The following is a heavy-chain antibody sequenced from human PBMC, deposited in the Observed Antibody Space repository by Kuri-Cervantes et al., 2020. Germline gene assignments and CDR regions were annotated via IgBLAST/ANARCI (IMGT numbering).Heavy chain of an antibody. V-gene: IGHV7-4-1*02. CDR1: GDTFSNYA. CDR2: INTNTGNP. D-gene: IGHD3-22*01. J-gene: IGHJ4*02. Sequence: ASVKVSCKASGDTFSNYAMTSVRPAPGQGLECLGWINTNTGNPTYAQGFTGRFVFSLDTSVSTAYLQISSLKAEDTAVYYCARGFSYHDPWFDYWGQGTLVTVSS. CDR3: ARGFSYHDPWFDY.